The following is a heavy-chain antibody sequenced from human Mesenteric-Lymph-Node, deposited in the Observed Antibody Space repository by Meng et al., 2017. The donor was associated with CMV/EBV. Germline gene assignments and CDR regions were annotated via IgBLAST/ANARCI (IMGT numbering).Heavy chain of an antibody. V-gene: IGHV3-53*01. D-gene: IGHD1-26*01. CDR3: ATHYSGTYSIDY. Sequence: GESLKISCVASGLTVSNNYMTWVRQAPGKGLEWVSIIHSGGITYYADYVKGRFTISRDNSKNTVYLQMNSLRAEDTAVYYCATHYSGTYSIDYWGQGTLVTVSS. CDR1: GLTVSNNY. J-gene: IGHJ4*02. CDR2: IHSGGIT.